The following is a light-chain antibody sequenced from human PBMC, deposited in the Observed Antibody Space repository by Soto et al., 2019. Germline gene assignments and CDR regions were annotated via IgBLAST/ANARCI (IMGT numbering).Light chain of an antibody. Sequence: ILMTQSPPSLSASVGDRVIITCRASQAISNYLVWYQQKPGHSPKLLIYAASTLESGVPARFSGSGSGTDFTLTISSLQPEDVAAYYCQNSNSASCTFGQGTKVEIK. CDR3: QNSNSASCT. CDR2: AAS. J-gene: IGKJ1*01. V-gene: IGKV1-27*01. CDR1: QAISNY.